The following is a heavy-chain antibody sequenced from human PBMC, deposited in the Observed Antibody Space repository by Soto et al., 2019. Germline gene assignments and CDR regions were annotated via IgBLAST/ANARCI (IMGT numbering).Heavy chain of an antibody. CDR2: FHWDDDK. V-gene: IGHV2-5*02. J-gene: IGHJ6*03. CDR3: AHTLVRYFYYMDV. Sequence: QITLKESGPTLVKPAETLTLTCSVSGFPLNISGVGVGWVRQAPGKALEWLALFHWDDDKPSLTSLNNRLTVTGDTSRNQVVLTMTDVGPVDTATYYCAHTLVRYFYYMDVWGKGTTVTVSS. D-gene: IGHD2-2*01. CDR1: GFPLNISGVG.